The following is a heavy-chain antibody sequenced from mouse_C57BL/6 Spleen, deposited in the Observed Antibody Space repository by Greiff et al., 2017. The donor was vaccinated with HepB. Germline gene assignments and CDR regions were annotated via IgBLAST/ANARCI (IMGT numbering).Heavy chain of an antibody. CDR3: AREETGTSAWFAY. V-gene: IGHV5-4*01. D-gene: IGHD4-1*01. Sequence: EVMLVESGGGLVKPGGSLKLSCAASGFTFSSYAMSWVRQTPEKRLEWVATISAGGSYTYYPDNVKGRFTITRDNAKNNLYLQMSQLKSEDTAIYYCAREETGTSAWFAYWGQGTLVTVSA. CDR1: GFTFSSYA. J-gene: IGHJ3*01. CDR2: ISAGGSYT.